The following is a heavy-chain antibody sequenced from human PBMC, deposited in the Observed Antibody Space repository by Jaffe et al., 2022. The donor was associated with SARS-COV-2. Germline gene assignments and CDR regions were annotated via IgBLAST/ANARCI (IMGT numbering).Heavy chain of an antibody. CDR3: ARGIRNLKFPRAQWLVSNDGHYMDV. V-gene: IGHV4-34*01. J-gene: IGHJ6*03. D-gene: IGHD6-19*01. CDR2: INHSGST. CDR1: GGSFSGYY. Sequence: QVQLQQWGAGLLKPSETLSLTCAVYGGSFSGYYWSWIRQPPGKGLEWIGEINHSGSTNYNPSLKSRVTISVDTSKNQFSLKLSSVTAADTAVYYCARGIRNLKFPRAQWLVSNDGHYMDVWGKGTTVTVSS.